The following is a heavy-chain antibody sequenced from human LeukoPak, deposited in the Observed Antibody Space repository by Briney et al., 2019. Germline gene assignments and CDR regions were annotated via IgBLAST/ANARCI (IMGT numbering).Heavy chain of an antibody. Sequence: PSETLSLTCAVSGGSISSNNWWSWVRQSPEKGLEWIGEIYHSGSTNYNPSLKSRVTISVDKSNNLFSLKVSSVTAADTAVYYCAANGYYCMDVWGKGTTVTVSS. J-gene: IGHJ6*03. CDR2: IYHSGST. CDR1: GGSISSNNW. CDR3: AANGYYCMDV. D-gene: IGHD2-21*01. V-gene: IGHV4-4*02.